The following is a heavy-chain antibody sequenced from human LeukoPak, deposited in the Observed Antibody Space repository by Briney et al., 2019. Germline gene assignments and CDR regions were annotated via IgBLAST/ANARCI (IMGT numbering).Heavy chain of an antibody. CDR3: ARGPRFGELLWHWFDP. D-gene: IGHD3-10*01. Sequence: SETLSLTCTVSGYSISSGHYWGWIRQPPGRGLEWIGSMYHSGSTYYNPPLKSRVTISEDTSKNQFSLKLRSVTAADTAVYYCARGPRFGELLWHWFDPWGQGTLVTVSS. V-gene: IGHV4-38-2*02. CDR2: MYHSGST. J-gene: IGHJ5*02. CDR1: GYSISSGHY.